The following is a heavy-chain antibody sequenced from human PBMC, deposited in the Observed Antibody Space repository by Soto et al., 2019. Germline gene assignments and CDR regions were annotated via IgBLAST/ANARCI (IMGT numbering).Heavy chain of an antibody. J-gene: IGHJ6*01. CDR3: ARAIRFQARDYADYLGYGLEV. Sequence: PAATXSLTCTFSVFSINNFYLIWVRHSPGKGLEWIAYIYYSGTTYYNPSLKSRVNISVDTSKSQLSLKLNSVTAADTAVYYCARAIRFQARDYADYLGYGLEVRGQGTTVKVYS. D-gene: IGHD4-17*01. CDR2: IYYSGTT. CDR1: VFSINNFY. V-gene: IGHV4-59*01.